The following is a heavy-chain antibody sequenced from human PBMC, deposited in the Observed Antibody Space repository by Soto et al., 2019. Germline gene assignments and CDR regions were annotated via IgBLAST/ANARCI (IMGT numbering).Heavy chain of an antibody. D-gene: IGHD3-9*01. CDR1: GGSISSYY. J-gene: IGHJ5*02. CDR2: IYYSGST. Sequence: SETXSLTCTVSGGSISSYYWSWIRQPPGKGLEWIGYIYYSGSTNYNPSLKSRVTISVDTSKNQFSLKLSSVTAADTAVYYCAGTYYDILTGRQLYNWFDPWGQGTLVTVSS. CDR3: AGTYYDILTGRQLYNWFDP. V-gene: IGHV4-59*08.